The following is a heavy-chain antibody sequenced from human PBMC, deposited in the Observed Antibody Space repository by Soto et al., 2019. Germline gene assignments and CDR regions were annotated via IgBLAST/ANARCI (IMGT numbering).Heavy chain of an antibody. J-gene: IGHJ4*02. D-gene: IGHD6-13*01. CDR1: GFTFSNYA. Sequence: PGGSLRLSCEASGFTFSNYAVTCVRQAPGKGLEWVSTISGSGGSTYYADSVKGRFTISRDNSKNTLYLQMNSLRAEDTAVYYCAKDQGSSWYEIDYWGQRTLVTVSS. CDR3: AKDQGSSWYEIDY. V-gene: IGHV3-23*01. CDR2: ISGSGGST.